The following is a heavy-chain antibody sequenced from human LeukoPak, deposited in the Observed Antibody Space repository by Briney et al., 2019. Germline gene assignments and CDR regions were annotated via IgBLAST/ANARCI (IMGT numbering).Heavy chain of an antibody. V-gene: IGHV3-30-3*01. CDR3: ARVIVGATGFDH. Sequence: GGSLRLSCAASGFTFSSYAMHWVRQAPGKGLEWVAVISYDGSNKYYADSVKGRFTISRDNSKNTLYLQMNSLRAEDTAVYYCARVIVGATGFDHWGQGTLVTVSS. J-gene: IGHJ4*02. CDR2: ISYDGSNK. CDR1: GFTFSSYA. D-gene: IGHD1-26*01.